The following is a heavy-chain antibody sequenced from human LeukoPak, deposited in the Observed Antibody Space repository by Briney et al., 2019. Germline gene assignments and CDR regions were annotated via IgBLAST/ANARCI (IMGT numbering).Heavy chain of an antibody. CDR3: AREVVAATPYYYYYMDV. Sequence: SETLSLTCTVSGDSISSYYWSWIRQPPGKGLEWIGYIYYSGSTNYNPSLKSRVTISVDTSKNQFSLKLSSVTAADTAVYYCAREVVAATPYYYYYMDVWGKGTTVTVSS. V-gene: IGHV4-59*01. CDR2: IYYSGST. D-gene: IGHD2-15*01. J-gene: IGHJ6*03. CDR1: GDSISSYY.